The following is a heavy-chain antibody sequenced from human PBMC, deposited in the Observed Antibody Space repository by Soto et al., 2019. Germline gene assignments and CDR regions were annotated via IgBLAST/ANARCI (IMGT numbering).Heavy chain of an antibody. CDR1: GFTFSSYG. V-gene: IGHV3-7*03. J-gene: IGHJ6*02. D-gene: IGHD5-18*01. CDR2: IKQDGSEK. CDR3: ARVDERGNSYGYYYYYGMDV. Sequence: GGSLRLSCAASGFTFSSYGMSWVRQAPGKGLEWVANIKQDGSEKYYVDSVKGRFTISRDNAKNSLYLQMNSLRAEDTAVYYCARVDERGNSYGYYYYYGMDVWGQGTTVTSP.